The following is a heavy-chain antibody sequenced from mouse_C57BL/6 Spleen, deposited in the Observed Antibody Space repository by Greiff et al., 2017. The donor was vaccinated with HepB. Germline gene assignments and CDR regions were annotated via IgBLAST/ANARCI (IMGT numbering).Heavy chain of an antibody. D-gene: IGHD2-10*02. CDR3: ARHGSIYYAMDY. CDR1: GFSLTSYG. CDR2: IWSDGST. Sequence: QVQLKESGPGLVAPSQRLSITCTVSGFSLTSYGVHWVRQPPGKGLEWLVVIWSDGSTTYNSALKSRLSISKDNSKSQVFLKMNSLQTDDTAMYYCARHGSIYYAMDYWGQGTSVTVSS. J-gene: IGHJ4*01. V-gene: IGHV2-6-1*01.